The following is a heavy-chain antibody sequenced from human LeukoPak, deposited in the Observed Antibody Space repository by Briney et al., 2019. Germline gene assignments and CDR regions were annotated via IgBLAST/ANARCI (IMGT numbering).Heavy chain of an antibody. Sequence: ASVKVSCKASGYTFTSYGISWVRQAPGQGLEWMGWISAYNGNTNYAQKLQGRVTMTTDTSTSTAYMELRSLRSDDTAVYYCARVPVPGIAAYYFDYWGQGTLVTVSS. D-gene: IGHD6-13*01. CDR2: ISAYNGNT. CDR1: GYTFTSYG. J-gene: IGHJ4*02. CDR3: ARVPVPGIAAYYFDY. V-gene: IGHV1-18*01.